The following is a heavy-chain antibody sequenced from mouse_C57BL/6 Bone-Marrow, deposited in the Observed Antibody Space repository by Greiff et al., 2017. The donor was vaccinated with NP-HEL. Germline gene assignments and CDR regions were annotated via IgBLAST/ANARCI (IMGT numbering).Heavy chain of an antibody. Sequence: QVQLQQSGAELVRPGSSVKLSCKDSYFAFMASAMHWVKQRPGHGLEWIGSFTMYSDAPEYSENFKGKATLPANTSSGPAYMELSSLTSEDSAVYYCARGGNWDGTFAYWGQGALVTVSA. J-gene: IGHJ3*01. CDR1: YFAFMASA. CDR2: FTMYSDAP. D-gene: IGHD4-1*01. CDR3: ARGGNWDGTFAY. V-gene: IGHV1-49*01.